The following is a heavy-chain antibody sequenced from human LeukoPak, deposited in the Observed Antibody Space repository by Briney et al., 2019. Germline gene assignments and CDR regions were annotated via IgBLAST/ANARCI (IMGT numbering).Heavy chain of an antibody. J-gene: IGHJ6*03. V-gene: IGHV4-38-2*02. D-gene: IGHD5-12*01. Sequence: PSETLSLTCSVSGYAINIDYSWGWVRQSPGKGLEWIGVISPKGITYYNPSLRGRVTISEDTSKNEFSLKLSSVTAADTAVYYCARVPSGYEGFYYYYYYMDVWGKGTTVTISS. CDR1: GYAINIDYS. CDR3: ARVPSGYEGFYYYYYYMDV. CDR2: ISPKGIT.